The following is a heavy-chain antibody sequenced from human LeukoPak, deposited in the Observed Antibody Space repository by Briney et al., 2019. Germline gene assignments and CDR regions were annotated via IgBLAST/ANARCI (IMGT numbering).Heavy chain of an antibody. CDR1: GYTFTNYY. J-gene: IGHJ4*02. Sequence: ASVKVSCKASGYTFTNYYIHWVRQAPGQGLEWTGIINLSGGSTSYAREFQGRVTMTRDTSTSTVYMELSSLRSEDTAVYYCARAPNTRYSSGXYSDYWGQGTLVTVS. CDR3: ARAPNTRYSSGXYSDY. CDR2: INLSGGST. V-gene: IGHV1-46*01. D-gene: IGHD6-19*01.